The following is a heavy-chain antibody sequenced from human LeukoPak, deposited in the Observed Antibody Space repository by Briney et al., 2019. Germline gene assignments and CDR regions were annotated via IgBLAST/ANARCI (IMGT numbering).Heavy chain of an antibody. CDR1: GFTFSSYV. V-gene: IGHV3-23*01. CDR3: AKDPYGDYVRWFDP. CDR2: ISGSGYIT. D-gene: IGHD4-17*01. Sequence: GGSLRLSCAASGFTFSSYVMSWVRQAPGKGLEWVSAISGSGYITYYADSVKGRFTISRDNSKNTLYLQMNSLRAEDTAVYYCAKDPYGDYVRWFDPWGQGTLVTVSS. J-gene: IGHJ5*02.